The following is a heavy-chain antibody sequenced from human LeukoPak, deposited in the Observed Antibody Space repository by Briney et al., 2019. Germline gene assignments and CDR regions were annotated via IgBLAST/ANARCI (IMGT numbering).Heavy chain of an antibody. CDR2: MYNSGTT. J-gene: IGHJ4*02. V-gene: IGHV4-59*02. CDR1: GGSVSSYY. CDR3: VRDQGYSYDY. D-gene: IGHD3-10*01. Sequence: SETLSLTCSVSGGSVSSYYWSWIRQPPGKGLEWVGYMYNSGTTYYSPSLKSRVTISVDTSKNQLSLKLSSVTAADTAVYYCVRDQGYSYDYWGQGTLVTVSS.